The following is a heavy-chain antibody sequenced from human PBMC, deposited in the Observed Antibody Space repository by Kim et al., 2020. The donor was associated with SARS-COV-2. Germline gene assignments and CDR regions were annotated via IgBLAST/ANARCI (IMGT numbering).Heavy chain of an antibody. CDR3: ARLVRGSRWSHYFDY. D-gene: IGHD3-10*01. CDR2: IDYNGKT. Sequence: SETLSLTCSVSGGSITSDTSFWGWIRQPPGKGLEWIGHIDYNGKTYHNPSLKSRVTISVDTSKNQFSLNLTSVTAGDTAVYYCARLVRGSRWSHYFDYWGQGTLVTVSS. V-gene: IGHV4-39*01. J-gene: IGHJ4*02. CDR1: GGSITSDTSF.